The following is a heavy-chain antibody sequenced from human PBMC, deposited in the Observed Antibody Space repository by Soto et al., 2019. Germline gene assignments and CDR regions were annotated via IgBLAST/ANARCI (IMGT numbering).Heavy chain of an antibody. Sequence: PGGSLRLSCAASGFTFSNAWMSWVRQAPGKGLEWVGRIKSKTDGGTTDYAAPVKGRFTISRDDSKNTLYLQMNSLKTEDTAVYYCTTGHIVVVVATGSYWGQGTLVTVSS. CDR1: GFTFSNAW. CDR2: IKSKTDGGTT. D-gene: IGHD2-15*01. CDR3: TTGHIVVVVATGSY. V-gene: IGHV3-15*01. J-gene: IGHJ4*02.